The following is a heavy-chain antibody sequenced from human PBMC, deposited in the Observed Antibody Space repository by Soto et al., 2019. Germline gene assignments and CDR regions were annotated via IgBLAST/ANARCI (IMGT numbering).Heavy chain of an antibody. CDR1: GFTFSSYA. J-gene: IGHJ1*01. D-gene: IGHD3-22*01. CDR2: ISASGGSA. CDR3: ARDPDYDDSSGYYPEYFQH. Sequence: GGSLRLSCAASGFTFSSYAMSWVRQAPGKGLEWVSAISASGGSADYADSVKGRFTISRDNSKNTLYLQMNSLRDEDTAVYYCARDPDYDDSSGYYPEYFQHWGQGTLVTVSS. V-gene: IGHV3-23*01.